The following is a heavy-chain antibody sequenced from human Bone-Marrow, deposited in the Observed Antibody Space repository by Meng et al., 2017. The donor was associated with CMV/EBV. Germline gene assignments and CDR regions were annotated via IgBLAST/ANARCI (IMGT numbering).Heavy chain of an antibody. CDR2: INPNSGGT. D-gene: IGHD3-3*01. CDR3: ARDSAFNYYDFWSGYYTGGLGMDV. V-gene: IGHV1-2*02. J-gene: IGHJ6*02. CDR1: GYTFTGCY. Sequence: ASVKVSCKASGYTFTGCYMHWVRQAPGQGLEWMGWINPNSGGTNYAQKLQGRVTMTTDTSTSTAYMELRSLRSDDTAVYYCARDSAFNYYDFWSGYYTGGLGMDVWGQGTTVTVSS.